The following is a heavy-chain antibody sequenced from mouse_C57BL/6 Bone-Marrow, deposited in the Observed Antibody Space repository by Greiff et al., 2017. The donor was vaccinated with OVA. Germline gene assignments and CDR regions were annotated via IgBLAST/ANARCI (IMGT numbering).Heavy chain of an antibody. J-gene: IGHJ3*01. CDR3: AIYYVNYGFAY. CDR1: GYTFTSYW. V-gene: IGHV1-69*01. CDR2: IDPSDSYT. Sequence: VQLQQPGAELVMPGASVKLSCKASGYTFTSYWMHWVKQRPGQGLEWIGEIDPSDSYTNYNQKFKGKSTLTVDKSSSTAYMQLSSLTSEDSAVYYCAIYYVNYGFAYWGQGTLVTVSA. D-gene: IGHD2-1*01.